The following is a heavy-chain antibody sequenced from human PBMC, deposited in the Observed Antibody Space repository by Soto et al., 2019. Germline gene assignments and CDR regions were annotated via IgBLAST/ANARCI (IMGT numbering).Heavy chain of an antibody. CDR2: TSYDGSNK. Sequence: QVQLVESGGGVVQPGRSLRLSCAASGFTLSTYAIHWVRQAPGKGLEWVAVTSYDGSNKYYADSVKGRFTISRDNSKNTLYVQMNSLRAEDTAVYYCAKDLGTGDYSIPGNYYYYGMDVWGQGTTVTVSS. D-gene: IGHD4-4*01. V-gene: IGHV3-30*18. CDR3: AKDLGTGDYSIPGNYYYYGMDV. CDR1: GFTLSTYA. J-gene: IGHJ6*02.